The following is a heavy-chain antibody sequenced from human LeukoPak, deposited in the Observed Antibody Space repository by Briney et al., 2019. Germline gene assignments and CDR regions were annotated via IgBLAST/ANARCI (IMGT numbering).Heavy chain of an antibody. J-gene: IGHJ5*02. Sequence: SETLSLTCTVSGGSISSTTCFWGWIRQPPGKGLEWIGTICYGGTTYYNPSFQSRLTISVDSSKNQFSLTLSSVTAADTAVYYCATETDYSHPNWFEPWGQGTLVTVSS. CDR2: ICYGGTT. D-gene: IGHD4-11*01. CDR1: GGSISSTTCF. V-gene: IGHV4-39*07. CDR3: ATETDYSHPNWFEP.